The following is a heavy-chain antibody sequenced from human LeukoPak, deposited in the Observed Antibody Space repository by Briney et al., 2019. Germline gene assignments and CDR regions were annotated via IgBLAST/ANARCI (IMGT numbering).Heavy chain of an antibody. J-gene: IGHJ4*02. Sequence: SETLSLTCTVSGGSISSYYWGWIRQPPGKGLEWIGSIYYSGSTYYNPSLKSRVTISVDTSKNQFSLKLSSVTAADTAVYYCASLYSGSYFDYWGQGTLVTVSS. CDR2: IYYSGST. CDR1: GGSISSYY. CDR3: ASLYSGSYFDY. D-gene: IGHD1-26*01. V-gene: IGHV4-39*01.